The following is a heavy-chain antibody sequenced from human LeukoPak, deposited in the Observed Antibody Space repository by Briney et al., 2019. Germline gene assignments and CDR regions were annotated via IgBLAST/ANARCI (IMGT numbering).Heavy chain of an antibody. CDR3: AKGVAADSSGYYLGYFDY. V-gene: IGHV3-23*01. CDR2: ISGSGGST. J-gene: IGHJ4*02. CDR1: GFTFSSYA. D-gene: IGHD3-22*01. Sequence: GGSLRLSCAASGFTFSSYAMSWVRQAPGKGLEWVSAISGSGGSTYYADSVKGRFTISRDNSKNTLYLQMNSLRAEDTAVYYCAKGVAADSSGYYLGYFDYWGQGTLVTVSS.